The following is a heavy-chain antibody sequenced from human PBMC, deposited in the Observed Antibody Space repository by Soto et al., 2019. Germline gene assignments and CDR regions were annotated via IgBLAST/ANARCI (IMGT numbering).Heavy chain of an antibody. J-gene: IGHJ6*03. CDR1: GGSISSYY. CDR2: IYYSGST. V-gene: IGHV4-59*01. CDR3: AREGGVTPAPDYYYMDV. D-gene: IGHD3-3*01. Sequence: PSETLSLTCTVSGGSISSYYWSWIRQPPGKGLEWIGYIYYSGSTNYNPSLKSRVTISVDTSKNQFSLKLSSVTAADTAVYYCAREGGVTPAPDYYYMDVWGKGTTVTVSS.